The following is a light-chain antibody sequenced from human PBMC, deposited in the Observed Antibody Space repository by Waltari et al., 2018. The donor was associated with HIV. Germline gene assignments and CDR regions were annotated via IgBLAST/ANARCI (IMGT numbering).Light chain of an antibody. V-gene: IGLV1-44*01. J-gene: IGLJ3*02. CDR2: DNN. CDR1: SSNIGGNT. Sequence: QSVLTQPPSASGTPGQRVTISCSGTSSNIGGNTINWYKQLPGTAPKLRIFDNNQRPSGVPDRFSGSKSGSSASLAIGGLQSEDEADYFCAAWDDSLNGWVYGRGTKLPVL. CDR3: AAWDDSLNGWV.